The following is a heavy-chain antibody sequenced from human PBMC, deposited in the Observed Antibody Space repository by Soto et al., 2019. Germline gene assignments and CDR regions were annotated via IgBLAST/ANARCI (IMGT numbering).Heavy chain of an antibody. CDR2: ISGSGGTT. CDR1: GFTFSSYA. J-gene: IGHJ6*02. V-gene: IGHV3-23*01. CDR3: AKPPYSSSSYYYYGMDV. D-gene: IGHD6-6*01. Sequence: EVQLLESGGGLVQPGGSLRLSCAASGFTFSSYAMTWVRQAPGKGLEWVSAISGSGGTTYHADSVKGRFTISRDNSKNTLYLQMNSLRAEDAAVYYCAKPPYSSSSYYYYGMDVWGQGTTGTVSS.